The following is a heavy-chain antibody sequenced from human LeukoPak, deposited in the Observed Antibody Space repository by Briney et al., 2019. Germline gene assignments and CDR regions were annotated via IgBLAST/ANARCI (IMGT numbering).Heavy chain of an antibody. D-gene: IGHD3-22*01. Sequence: GGSLRLSCAASGFTFSSYGMHWVRQAPGKGLEWVAFIRYDGSNKYYADSVKGRFTISRDNSKNTLYLQMNSLRAEDTAVYYCAKDLRYDSSGFDYWGQGTLVTVSS. CDR1: GFTFSSYG. CDR3: AKDLRYDSSGFDY. J-gene: IGHJ4*02. V-gene: IGHV3-30*02. CDR2: IRYDGSNK.